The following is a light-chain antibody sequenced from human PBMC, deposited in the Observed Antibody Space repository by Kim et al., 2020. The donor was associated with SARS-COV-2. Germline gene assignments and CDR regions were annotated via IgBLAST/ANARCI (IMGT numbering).Light chain of an antibody. V-gene: IGLV3-1*01. CDR3: QTWDSITVV. CDR1: KLGEKY. Sequence: SYELTQPPSVSVSPGQTASITCSGDKLGEKYACWYQQKPGQSPVLVIYQDTKRHSGIPERFSGSNSGNTATLTISGTQAMDEADYYCQTWDSITVVFGGGPKLTFL. J-gene: IGLJ2*01. CDR2: QDT.